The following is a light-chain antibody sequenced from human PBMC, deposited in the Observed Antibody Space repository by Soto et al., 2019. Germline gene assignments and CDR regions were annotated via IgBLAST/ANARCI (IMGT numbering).Light chain of an antibody. J-gene: IGKJ1*01. V-gene: IGKV4-1*01. CDR2: WAS. CDR1: QSLLYTPNNYNY. Sequence: DVVMTQFPDSLAVSLGERATLSCKSGQSLLYTPNNYNYLAWYQQKAGQPPKLLIYWASTRESGVPDRFSGMGSGTDFNLTISNVQAEDVAVYFCPQYYRAPGTFGQGTRVEIK. CDR3: PQYYRAPGT.